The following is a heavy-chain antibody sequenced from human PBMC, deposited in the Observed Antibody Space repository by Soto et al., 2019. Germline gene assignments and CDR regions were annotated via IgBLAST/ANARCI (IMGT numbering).Heavy chain of an antibody. CDR1: GGTFSSYA. CDR3: ARAENLGYCTNGVCSRSRWAYPY. J-gene: IGHJ4*02. V-gene: IGHV1-69*13. CDR2: IIPIFGTA. Sequence: RASVKVSCKASGGTFSSYAISWVRQAPGQGLEWMGGIIPIFGTANYAQKFQGRVTITADESTSTAYMELSSLRSEDTAVYYCARAENLGYCTNGVCSRSRWAYPYWGQGTLVTVSS. D-gene: IGHD2-8*01.